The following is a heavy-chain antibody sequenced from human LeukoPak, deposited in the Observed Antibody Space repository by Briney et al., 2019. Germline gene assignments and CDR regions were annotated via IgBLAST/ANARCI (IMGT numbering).Heavy chain of an antibody. J-gene: IGHJ4*02. CDR3: VRDGDDFNFDY. D-gene: IGHD5-24*01. CDR1: GFTCSTYA. Sequence: GGSLRLSCAASGFTCSTYAMNWVRQAPGKGLEWVSGISWNSGSIGYADSVKGRFTISRDNAKNTLYLHMHSLRAEDTAVYYCVRDGDDFNFDYWGQGSLVTVSS. V-gene: IGHV3-9*01. CDR2: ISWNSGSI.